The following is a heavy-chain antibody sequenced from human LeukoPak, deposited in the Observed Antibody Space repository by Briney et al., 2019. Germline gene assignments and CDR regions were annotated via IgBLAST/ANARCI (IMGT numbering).Heavy chain of an antibody. V-gene: IGHV4-34*01. J-gene: IGHJ4*02. CDR3: ARGFRDFGGTPYGSGSYWVRKKPYYFDC. Sequence: NPSETLSLTCAVYGGSFSGYYWSWIRQPPGKGLEWIGEINHSGSTNYNPSLKSRVTISVDTSKNQFSLKLSSVTAANTAVYYCARGFRDFGGTPYGSGSYWVRKKPYYFDCWGQGTLVTVSS. CDR2: INHSGST. D-gene: IGHD3-10*01. CDR1: GGSFSGYY.